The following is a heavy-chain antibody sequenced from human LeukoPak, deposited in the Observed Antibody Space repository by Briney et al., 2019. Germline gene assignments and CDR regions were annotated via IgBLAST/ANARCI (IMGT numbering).Heavy chain of an antibody. CDR3: ARTYMVRGVIIEAFDY. Sequence: HPSQTLSLTCAVSGGSISSGGYSWSWLRQPPGKGLEWIGYIYHSGSTYYNPSLKSRVTMSVDRSKNQFSLKLSSVTAADTAVYYCARTYMVRGVIIEAFDYWGQGTLVTVSS. CDR2: IYHSGST. V-gene: IGHV4-30-2*01. J-gene: IGHJ4*02. CDR1: GGSISSGGYS. D-gene: IGHD3-10*01.